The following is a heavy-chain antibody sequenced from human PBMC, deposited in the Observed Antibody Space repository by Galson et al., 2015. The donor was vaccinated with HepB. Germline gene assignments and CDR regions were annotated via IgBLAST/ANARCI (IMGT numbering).Heavy chain of an antibody. CDR2: IYPSDSDT. Sequence: QSGAEVKKPGESLRISCKGSGYSFTSYWIGWVRQMPGKGLEWMGIIYPSDSDTRYSPSFQGQVSISADKSISTAYLQWWSLKASGTAMYYCARPLGFCGGDCYVAFDIWGQGTMVTVSS. J-gene: IGHJ3*02. V-gene: IGHV5-51*03. CDR3: ARPLGFCGGDCYVAFDI. CDR1: GYSFTSYW. D-gene: IGHD2-21*01.